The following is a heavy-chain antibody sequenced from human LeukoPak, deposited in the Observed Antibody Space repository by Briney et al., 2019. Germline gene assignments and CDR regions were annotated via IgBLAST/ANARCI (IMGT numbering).Heavy chain of an antibody. Sequence: ASVKVSCKASGYTFTIYYMHWVRQAPGQGLEWMGIINPSGGSTSYAQKFQGRVTMTRDTSTSTVYMELSSLRSEGTAVYYCARVSSGLYYYDSSGYYFDYWGQGTLVTVSS. CDR1: GYTFTIYY. CDR3: ARVSSGLYYYDSSGYYFDY. J-gene: IGHJ4*02. CDR2: INPSGGST. V-gene: IGHV1-46*01. D-gene: IGHD3-22*01.